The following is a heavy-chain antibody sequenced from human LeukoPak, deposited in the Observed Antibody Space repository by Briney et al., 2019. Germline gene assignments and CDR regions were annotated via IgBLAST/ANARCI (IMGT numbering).Heavy chain of an antibody. J-gene: IGHJ6*03. CDR1: GFTFSSYG. D-gene: IGHD5-24*01. CDR3: ATPDGHYYYYMDV. V-gene: IGHV3-15*01. CDR2: IKSKTDGGTT. Sequence: GGSLRLSCAASGFTFSSYGMHWVRQAPGKGLEWVGRIKSKTDGGTTDYAAPVKGRFTISRDDSKNTLYLQMNSLKTEDTAVYYCATPDGHYYYYMDVWGKGTTVTVSS.